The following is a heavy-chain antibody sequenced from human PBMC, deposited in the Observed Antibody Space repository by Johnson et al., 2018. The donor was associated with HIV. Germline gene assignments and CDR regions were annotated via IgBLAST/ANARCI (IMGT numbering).Heavy chain of an antibody. Sequence: QVQLVESGGGVVRPGRSLRLSCAASGFTFSTYAMHWVRQAPGKGLEWVAFISYDGSNKYFKDSVKGRFTISRDNSKNTLYLQRNSLRAEDTAVYHCASVVGATLGAFDIWGQGTMVTVSS. CDR3: ASVVGATLGAFDI. J-gene: IGHJ3*02. V-gene: IGHV3-30-3*01. CDR2: ISYDGSNK. D-gene: IGHD1-26*01. CDR1: GFTFSTYA.